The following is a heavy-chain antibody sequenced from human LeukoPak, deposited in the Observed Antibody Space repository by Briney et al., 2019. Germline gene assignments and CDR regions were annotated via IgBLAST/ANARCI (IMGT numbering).Heavy chain of an antibody. CDR3: ARTADCGGDCYSSYDP. D-gene: IGHD2-21*02. Sequence: ASVKVSCKASGYTLTSYDINWVRQATGQGLEWMGWMNPNSGNTGYAQKFQGRVTITRNTSISTAYMELSSLRSEDTAVYYCARTADCGGDCYSSYDPWGQGTLVTVSS. CDR2: MNPNSGNT. J-gene: IGHJ5*02. CDR1: GYTLTSYD. V-gene: IGHV1-8*03.